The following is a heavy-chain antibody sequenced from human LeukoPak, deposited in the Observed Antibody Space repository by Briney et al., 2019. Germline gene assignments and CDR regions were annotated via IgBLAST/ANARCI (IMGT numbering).Heavy chain of an antibody. CDR1: GGSFSGYY. Sequence: SETLSLTCAVYGGSFSGYYWSWIRQPPGKGLEWIGEINHSGSTNYSPSLKSRVTISVDTSKNQFSLKLSSVTAADTAVYYCARGTDIVVVPAAPRGGWFDPWGQGTLVTVSS. CDR2: INHSGST. V-gene: IGHV4-34*01. J-gene: IGHJ5*02. D-gene: IGHD2-2*01. CDR3: ARGTDIVVVPAAPRGGWFDP.